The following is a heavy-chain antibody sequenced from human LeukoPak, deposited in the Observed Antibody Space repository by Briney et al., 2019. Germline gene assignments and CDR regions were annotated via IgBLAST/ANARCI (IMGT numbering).Heavy chain of an antibody. Sequence: PGGSLRLSCAASGFTFSSYAMSWVRQAPGKGLEWVSAISGSGGSTYYADSVKGRYTISRDNSKNTLYLQMNSLRAEDTAVYYCAREQRVLRYFDWPDAFDIWGQGTMVTVSS. CDR3: AREQRVLRYFDWPDAFDI. V-gene: IGHV3-23*01. CDR2: ISGSGGST. J-gene: IGHJ3*02. D-gene: IGHD3-9*01. CDR1: GFTFSSYA.